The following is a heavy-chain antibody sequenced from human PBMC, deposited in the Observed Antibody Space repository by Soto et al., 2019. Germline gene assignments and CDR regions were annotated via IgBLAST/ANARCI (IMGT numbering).Heavy chain of an antibody. J-gene: IGHJ4*02. CDR2: IGSSGSDI. V-gene: IGHV3-21*01. D-gene: IGHD6-19*01. Sequence: PGGSLRLSCAASGFTFSSYAMGWVRQAPGKGLEWVSAIGSSGSDIYHADSVKGRFTISRDNAKNSLYLQMNSLRAEDTAVYYCARYSSRPYWGQGTLVTVSS. CDR1: GFTFSSYA. CDR3: ARYSSRPY.